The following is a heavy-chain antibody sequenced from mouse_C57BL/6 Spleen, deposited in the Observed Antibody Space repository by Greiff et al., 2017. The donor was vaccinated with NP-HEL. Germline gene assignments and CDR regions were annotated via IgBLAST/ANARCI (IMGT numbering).Heavy chain of an antibody. CDR2: INPDSSTI. D-gene: IGHD2-4*01. Sequence: EVKLMESGGGLVQPGGSLKLSCAASGIDFSRYWMSWVRRAPGKGLEWIGEINPDSSTINYAPSLKDKFIISRDNAKNTLYLQMSKVRSEDTALYYCAVIYYDYDGRYFDVWGTGTTVTVSS. J-gene: IGHJ1*03. CDR3: AVIYYDYDGRYFDV. V-gene: IGHV4-1*01. CDR1: GIDFSRYW.